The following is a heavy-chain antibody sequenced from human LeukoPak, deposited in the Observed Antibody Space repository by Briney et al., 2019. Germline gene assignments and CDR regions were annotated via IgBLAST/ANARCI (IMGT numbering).Heavy chain of an antibody. CDR1: GDSMSNHF. J-gene: IGHJ4*02. CDR3: ASRPGGSTWYGVFDY. D-gene: IGHD6-13*01. CDR2: IYGSETT. V-gene: IGHV4-59*11. Sequence: SETLSLTCTVSGDSMSNHFWSWIRQPPGKGLEWIGYIYGSETTNYNPSLKSRVTMSVNTSENQFSLKLSSVTAADTALYYCASRPGGSTWYGVFDYWSRGTLVTVSS.